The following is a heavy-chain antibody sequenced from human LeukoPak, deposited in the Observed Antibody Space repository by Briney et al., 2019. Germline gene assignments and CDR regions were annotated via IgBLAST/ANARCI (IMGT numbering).Heavy chain of an antibody. CDR2: ISGGGGTT. V-gene: IGHV3-23*01. D-gene: IGHD6-19*01. Sequence: AGGSLRLSCAASGFTFSTYAMSWVRQAPGKGLEWVSTISGGGGTTFYADSVKGRFTISRDNSDNTLYVQMKSLRDEDTAVYHCARKDDSSGNFDYWGQGTLVTVSS. CDR3: ARKDDSSGNFDY. CDR1: GFTFSTYA. J-gene: IGHJ4*02.